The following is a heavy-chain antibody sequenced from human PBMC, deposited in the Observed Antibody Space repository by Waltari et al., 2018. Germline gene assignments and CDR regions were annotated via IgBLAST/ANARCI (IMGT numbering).Heavy chain of an antibody. CDR2: IYSGGST. V-gene: IGHV3-53*01. J-gene: IGHJ4*02. CDR3: ASSGGYSSDWYGSDY. D-gene: IGHD6-19*01. Sequence: EVQLVESGGGLIQPGGSLRLSCVASGFTVSSNYMIWVRQAPGKGLGWVSVIYSGGSTYYADSGKGRFTIARDNSKNTLYLQMNSLRAEDTAVYYCASSGGYSSDWYGSDYWGQGTLVTVSS. CDR1: GFTVSSNY.